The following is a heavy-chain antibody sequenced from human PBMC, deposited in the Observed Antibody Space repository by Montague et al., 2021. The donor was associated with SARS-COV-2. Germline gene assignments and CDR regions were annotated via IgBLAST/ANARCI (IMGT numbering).Heavy chain of an antibody. CDR1: GFTFSSYA. J-gene: IGHJ4*02. V-gene: IGHV3-30*04. D-gene: IGHD3-16*02. CDR2: ISYDGSNK. Sequence: SLRLSCAASGFTFSSYAMHWVRQAPGKGLEWVAVISYDGSNKYYADSVKGRFTISRDNSKNTLYLHMNSLRAEDTAVYYCARDNYDYVWGSYRYIYWGQGTLVTVSS. CDR3: ARDNYDYVWGSYRYIY.